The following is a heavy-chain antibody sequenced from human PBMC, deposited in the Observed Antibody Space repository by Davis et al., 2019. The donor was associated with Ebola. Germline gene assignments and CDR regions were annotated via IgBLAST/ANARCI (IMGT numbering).Heavy chain of an antibody. D-gene: IGHD5-12*01. Sequence: PGGSLRLSCAASGFIFSNYGMHWVRQAPGKGLEWVALMWYDGSRQYYADSVKGRFTVSRDNSKNTLFLQMNSLRAEDTALYYCAKASSGYDEYYYYYYGMDVWGKGTTVTVSS. CDR1: GFIFSNYG. CDR2: MWYDGSRQ. J-gene: IGHJ6*04. V-gene: IGHV3-30*02. CDR3: AKASSGYDEYYYYYYGMDV.